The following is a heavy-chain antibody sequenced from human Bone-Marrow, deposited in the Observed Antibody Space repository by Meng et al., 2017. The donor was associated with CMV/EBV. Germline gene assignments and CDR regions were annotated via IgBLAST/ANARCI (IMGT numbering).Heavy chain of an antibody. J-gene: IGHJ4*02. V-gene: IGHV3-21*01. CDR1: GFTFSDYV. CDR3: ARGSGYQFDY. Sequence: LSLTCAASGFTFSDYVVHWVRQAPGKGLEWVSSISSSSSYIYYADSVKGRFTISRDNAKNSLYLQMNSLRAEDTAVYYCARGSGYQFDYWGQGTLVTVSS. CDR2: ISSSSSYI. D-gene: IGHD3-22*01.